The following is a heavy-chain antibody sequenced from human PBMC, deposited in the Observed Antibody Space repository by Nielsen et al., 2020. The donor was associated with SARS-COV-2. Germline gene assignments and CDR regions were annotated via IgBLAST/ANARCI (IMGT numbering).Heavy chain of an antibody. D-gene: IGHD4-17*01. Sequence: GKSLKLSCAASGFTFNIHALHWVRQAPDKGLEWLAVISYDGSVKYYADSVKGRFTVFRDNSKNTLYLQMNSVRPEDSGVYYCAKDGSRLYGDALDHWGQGTPVTVSS. CDR3: AKDGSRLYGDALDH. CDR1: GFTFNIHA. V-gene: IGHV3-30*18. CDR2: ISYDGSVK. J-gene: IGHJ4*02.